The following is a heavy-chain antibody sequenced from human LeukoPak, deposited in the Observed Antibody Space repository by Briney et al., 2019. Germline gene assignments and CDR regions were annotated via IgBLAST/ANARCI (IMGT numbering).Heavy chain of an antibody. V-gene: IGHV1-18*04. CDR2: ISAYNGNT. CDR1: GYTFTGYY. CDR3: ARDRSGSYIFDY. J-gene: IGHJ4*02. D-gene: IGHD1-26*01. Sequence: ASVKVSCKASGYTFTGYYMHWVRQAPGQGLEWMGWISAYNGNTNYAQKLQGRVTMTTDTSTSTAYMELRSLRSDDTAVYYCARDRSGSYIFDYWGQGTLVTVSS.